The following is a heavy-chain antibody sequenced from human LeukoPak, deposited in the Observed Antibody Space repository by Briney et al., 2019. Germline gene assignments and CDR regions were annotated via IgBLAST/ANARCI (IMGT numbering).Heavy chain of an antibody. CDR2: IYHSGST. V-gene: IGHV4-61*08. Sequence: PSETLSLTCTVSGASVSSSGYYWSWIRPPPGKGLEWIGYIYHSGSTNYNPSLKSRVTISVDTSKNQFSLKLTSMTAADTAVYYCGRETIAATGTSVFFDYWGQGTLVTVSS. CDR3: GRETIAATGTSVFFDY. J-gene: IGHJ4*02. CDR1: GASVSSSGYY. D-gene: IGHD6-13*01.